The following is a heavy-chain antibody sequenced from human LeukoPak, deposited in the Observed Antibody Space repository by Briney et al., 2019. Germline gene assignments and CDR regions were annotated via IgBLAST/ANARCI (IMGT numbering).Heavy chain of an antibody. CDR3: ARARYCTSTSCRNWFDP. D-gene: IGHD2-2*01. V-gene: IGHV3-74*01. Sequence: GGSLRLSCAASGFTFSTYWMRWVRQAPGKGLVWVSRINSDGSSTSYADSVKGRFTISRDNAKNTLYLQMNSLRAEDTAVYYCARARYCTSTSCRNWFDPWGQGTLVTVSS. CDR1: GFTFSTYW. J-gene: IGHJ5*02. CDR2: INSDGSST.